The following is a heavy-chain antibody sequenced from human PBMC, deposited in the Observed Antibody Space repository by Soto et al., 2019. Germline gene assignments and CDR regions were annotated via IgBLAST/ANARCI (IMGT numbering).Heavy chain of an antibody. CDR1: GFTFSDHY. Sequence: EVQLVESGGALVQPGGSLRLSCAASGFTFSDHYMDWVRQAPGKGLEWVGRTRNKANSYTTEYDASMNGIFTISRDDSKNSLYLHLNSLKTEDTAVYYFAKIGSPDYWGQGTLVAVSS. D-gene: IGHD5-12*01. J-gene: IGHJ4*02. V-gene: IGHV3-72*01. CDR3: AKIGSPDY. CDR2: TRNKANSYTT.